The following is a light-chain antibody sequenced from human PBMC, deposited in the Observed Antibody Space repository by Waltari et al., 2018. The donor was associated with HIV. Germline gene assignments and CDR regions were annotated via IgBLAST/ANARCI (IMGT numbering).Light chain of an antibody. V-gene: IGKV1-33*01. J-gene: IGKJ2*01. Sequence: DIQMTQSPLSLSVSVGDRVTLTCPASQDIKHYFNWYQQKPGKAPRLLSYEAAKWETVVPSRYRRSGSVTHFTLHISSRRPEDTATYYWQQYDDLVYTFGQGTTLEMK. CDR3: QQYDDLVYT. CDR1: QDIKHY. CDR2: EAA.